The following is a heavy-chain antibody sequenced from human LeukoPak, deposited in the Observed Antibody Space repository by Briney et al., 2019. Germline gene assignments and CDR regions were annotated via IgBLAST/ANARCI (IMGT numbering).Heavy chain of an antibody. V-gene: IGHV1-69*13. CDR3: ARRARRYYFDY. J-gene: IGHJ4*02. Sequence: SVNVSFKASGGTFIIYAISWVRQAPGQGGEWMGGIIPIFGTANYAQKFQGRVTITADQSTSTSYMELSSLRSEDTAVYYCARRARRYYFDYWGQGTLVTVSS. CDR2: IIPIFGTA. CDR1: GGTFIIYA.